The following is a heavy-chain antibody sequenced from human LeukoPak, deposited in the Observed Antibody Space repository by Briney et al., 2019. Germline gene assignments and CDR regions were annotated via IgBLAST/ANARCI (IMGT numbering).Heavy chain of an antibody. V-gene: IGHV3-7*03. CDR3: AAGYTSRWGFDP. D-gene: IGHD6-13*01. J-gene: IGHJ5*02. CDR2: IKQDGSEK. Sequence: PGGSLRLSCVASGFTFSSYWMTWVRQAPGKGLEWVANIKQDGSEKYYVDSVKGRFTISRDNAKNSLYLQMNSLRAEDTAVYYCAAGYTSRWGFDPWGQGTLVTVSS. CDR1: GFTFSSYW.